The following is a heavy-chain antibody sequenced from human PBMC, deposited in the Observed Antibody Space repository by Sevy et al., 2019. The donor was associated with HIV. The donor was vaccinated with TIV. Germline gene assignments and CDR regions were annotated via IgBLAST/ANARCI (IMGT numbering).Heavy chain of an antibody. Sequence: GGSLRLSCSASGFIFGSYGMTWVRQAPGKGLEWVSGISGSGSSTYYADSVKGRFTISRDNSKNTLYLQMNSLRVEDTPMYYCAKDRSYLRGYCYTGGSYSFDYWGQGTLVTVSS. CDR1: GFIFGSYG. D-gene: IGHD2-15*01. V-gene: IGHV3-23*01. CDR2: ISGSGSST. J-gene: IGHJ4*02. CDR3: AKDRSYLRGYCYTGGSYSFDY.